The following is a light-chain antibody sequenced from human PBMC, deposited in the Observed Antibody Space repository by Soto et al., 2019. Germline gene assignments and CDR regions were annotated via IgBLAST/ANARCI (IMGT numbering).Light chain of an antibody. CDR1: QGISSS. CDR3: QHLYGYPLD. V-gene: IGKV1-9*01. CDR2: AAS. Sequence: DIQLTQSPSFLSASVGDRVTITCRASQGISSSLAWYQQKPGKAPKLLIYAASTLQSGVPSRFSGSGSGTEFTLTISSLQPEDFATDYCQHLYGYPLDFGQGTRLEMK. J-gene: IGKJ5*01.